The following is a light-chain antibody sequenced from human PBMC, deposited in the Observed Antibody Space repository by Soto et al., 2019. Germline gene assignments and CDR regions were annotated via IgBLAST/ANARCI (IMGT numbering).Light chain of an antibody. Sequence: QSVLTQPPSVSGAPGQRVTISCTGSSSNIGAGYDVHWYQQLPGTAPKLLIYGNSNRPSGVPDRFSGSKSGTSASLAITGLQAEDYSFYYSPTSDSCMLSQYVF. CDR2: GNS. V-gene: IGLV1-40*01. CDR3: PTSDSCMLSQYV. CDR1: SSNIGAGYD. J-gene: IGLJ1*01.